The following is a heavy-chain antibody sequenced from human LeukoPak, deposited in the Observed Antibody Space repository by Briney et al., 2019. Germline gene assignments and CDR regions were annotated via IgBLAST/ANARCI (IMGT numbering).Heavy chain of an antibody. J-gene: IGHJ4*02. CDR2: IRYDGSNK. CDR1: GFTFSSYG. V-gene: IGHV3-30*02. CDR3: AKDKSYDILTGYYNGGFGFDY. D-gene: IGHD3-9*01. Sequence: PGGSLRLSCAASGFTFSSYGMHWVRQAPGKGLEWVAFIRYDGSNKYYADSVKGRFTISRDNSKNTLYLQMNSLRAEDTAVYYCAKDKSYDILTGYYNGGFGFDYWGQGTLVTVSS.